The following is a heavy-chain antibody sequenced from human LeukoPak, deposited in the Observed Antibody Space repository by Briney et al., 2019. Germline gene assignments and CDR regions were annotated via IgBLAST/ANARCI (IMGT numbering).Heavy chain of an antibody. CDR1: GFTVSSNY. J-gene: IGHJ6*03. V-gene: IGHV3-53*01. D-gene: IGHD3-22*01. CDR3: ARWYDSSGYRSYYYYYMDV. CDR2: IYSGGST. Sequence: GGSLRLSCAASGFTVSSNYMGWVRQAPGKGLEWVSVIYSGGSTYYEDSVKGRFTISRDNSKNTLYLQMNSLRAEDTDVYYCARWYDSSGYRSYYYYYMDVWGKGTTVTASS.